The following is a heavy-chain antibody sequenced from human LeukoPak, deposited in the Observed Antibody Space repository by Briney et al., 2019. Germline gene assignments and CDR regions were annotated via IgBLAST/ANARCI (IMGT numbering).Heavy chain of an antibody. CDR2: AYASGRT. J-gene: IGHJ3*02. Sequence: SETLSLTCTVSGGSINSNTYFWNWIRQPAGKRLEWIGRAYASGRTDCNPSLRSRLSMSINTSSNQISLTLSSVTAADTAVYYCARYVDPYDISPHAFDIWGQGTVVTVSS. CDR1: GGSINSNTYF. D-gene: IGHD3-22*01. V-gene: IGHV4-61*02. CDR3: ARYVDPYDISPHAFDI.